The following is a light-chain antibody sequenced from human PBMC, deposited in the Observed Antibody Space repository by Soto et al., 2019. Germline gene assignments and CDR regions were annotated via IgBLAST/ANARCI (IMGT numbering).Light chain of an antibody. V-gene: IGLV2-14*01. CDR2: DVS. Sequence: QSALTQPASVSGSPGQSNTISCTGTSSDVGGYNSVSWYQQHPGKAPKLMIYDVSNRPSGVSNRFSGSKSGNTASLTISGLQAEDEADYYCSSYTSSSTLVFGTGTKLTVL. CDR3: SSYTSSSTLV. J-gene: IGLJ1*01. CDR1: SSDVGGYNS.